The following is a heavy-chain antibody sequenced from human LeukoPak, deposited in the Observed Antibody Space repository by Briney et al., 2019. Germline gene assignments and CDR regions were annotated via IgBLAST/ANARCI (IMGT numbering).Heavy chain of an antibody. J-gene: IGHJ4*02. CDR3: AKPGGALCGGDCYSYYFDS. CDR1: GFTFSSYG. D-gene: IGHD2-21*02. Sequence: GGSLRLSCAASGFTFSSYGMHWVRQAPGKGLEWVAVISYDGTYKYYADSVKGRFTVSRDNSKSTLYLQMNSLRPEDTAVYYCAKPGGALCGGDCYSYYFDSWGQGAPVTVSS. V-gene: IGHV3-30*18. CDR2: ISYDGTYK.